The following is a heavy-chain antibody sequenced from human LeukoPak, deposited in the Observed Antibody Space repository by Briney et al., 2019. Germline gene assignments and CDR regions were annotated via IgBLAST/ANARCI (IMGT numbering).Heavy chain of an antibody. V-gene: IGHV1-69*05. D-gene: IGHD2-2*01. Sequence: ASVKVSCKASGYTFTSYAISWVRQAPGQGLEWMGGIIPIFGTANYAQKFQGRVTITTDESTSTAYMELSSLRSEDTAVYYCARVSDYCSSTSCYDNYYYYYMDVWGKGTTVTVSS. CDR2: IIPIFGTA. CDR1: GYTFTSYA. J-gene: IGHJ6*03. CDR3: ARVSDYCSSTSCYDNYYYYYMDV.